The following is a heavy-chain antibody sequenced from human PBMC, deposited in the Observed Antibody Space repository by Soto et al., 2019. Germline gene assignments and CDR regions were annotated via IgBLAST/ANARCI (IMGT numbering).Heavy chain of an antibody. CDR3: AHCTLHDYGDYDPGTSHVFDS. D-gene: IGHD4-17*01. Sequence: ITWKGSGPSPVKPTQTLTATCTFSGFSLSNRGEGVAWIRQPPGKALEWLALIYGDNDKRYSPSLKTRLTITKDTSKNQVVHTMTNMDPVDTATYYCAHCTLHDYGDYDPGTSHVFDSWGQGTLVTVSS. J-gene: IGHJ4*02. CDR1: GFSLSNRGEG. V-gene: IGHV2-5*02. CDR2: IYGDNDK.